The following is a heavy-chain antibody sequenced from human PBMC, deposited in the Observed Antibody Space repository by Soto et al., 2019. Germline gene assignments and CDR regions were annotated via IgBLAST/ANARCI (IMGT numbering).Heavy chain of an antibody. CDR3: ARAAPLRYYYESANYSYDY. CDR2: IYNSGSA. V-gene: IGHV4-61*01. D-gene: IGHD3-22*01. Sequence: SETLSLTCTVSGGSISSGSYYWSWIRLPPGKGLEWIGYIYNSGSANYNPSLKSRVTMSVDTSKNQFSLNLSSLTAADTAVYYCARAAPLRYYYESANYSYDYCGQGTLVTVSS. CDR1: GGSISSGSYY. J-gene: IGHJ4*02.